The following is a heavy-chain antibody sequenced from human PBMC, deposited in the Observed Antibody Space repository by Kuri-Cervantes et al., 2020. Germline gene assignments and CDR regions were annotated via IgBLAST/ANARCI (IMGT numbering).Heavy chain of an antibody. CDR3: AKDSRYYDFWSGYSYDY. J-gene: IGHJ4*02. V-gene: IGHV3-7*03. D-gene: IGHD3-3*01. CDR2: IKQDGSEK. Sequence: GGSLRLSCAASGFTFSSYWMSWVRQAPGKGLEWVANIKQDGSEKYYVDSVKGRFTISRDNAKNSLYLQMNSLRAEDTAVYYCAKDSRYYDFWSGYSYDYWGQGTLVTVSS. CDR1: GFTFSSYW.